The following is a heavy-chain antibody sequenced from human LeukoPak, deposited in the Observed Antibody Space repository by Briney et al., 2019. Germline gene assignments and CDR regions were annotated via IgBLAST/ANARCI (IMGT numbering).Heavy chain of an antibody. D-gene: IGHD6-19*01. CDR1: GFSFSDYH. CDR2: IGPWGGAT. J-gene: IGHJ4*02. CDR3: ASGRDILVAGPGWYFDY. V-gene: IGHV3-11*01. Sequence: PGGSLRLSCAASGFSFSDYHMNWVRQAPGQGLEWVSYIGPWGGATFFADSVKGRFTISTDSAKNSLYLQMNGLTADDTAVYYCASGRDILVAGPGWYFDYWGQGTLVTVSS.